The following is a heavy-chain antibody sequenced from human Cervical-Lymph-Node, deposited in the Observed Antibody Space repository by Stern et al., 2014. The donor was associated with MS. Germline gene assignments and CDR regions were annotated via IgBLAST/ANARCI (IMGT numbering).Heavy chain of an antibody. CDR1: GDTFGNYS. V-gene: IGHV1-18*01. D-gene: IGHD5-24*01. Sequence: QVQLVESGAEVKKPGSSVKVSCKASGDTFGNYSISWVRQAPGQGLEWMGWISGHLGTTNYAQRFQGRVTMTADTSTSTAYLELRSPRSDDTAIYYCERDGTTEINTITSAFDIWGQGTVVTVSS. CDR2: ISGHLGTT. CDR3: ERDGTTEINTITSAFDI. J-gene: IGHJ3*02.